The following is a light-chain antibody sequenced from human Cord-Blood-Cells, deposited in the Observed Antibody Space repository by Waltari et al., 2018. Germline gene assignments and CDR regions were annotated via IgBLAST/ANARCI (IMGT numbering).Light chain of an antibody. J-gene: IGLJ3*02. CDR2: EGS. CDR3: CSYAGSSTV. Sequence: QSALTQPASVSGSPGQSITIPCTGTSSDVGSYNIVSWYQQHPGKAPKLMIYEGSKRPSGVSNRFSGSKSGNTASLTISGLQAEDEADYYCCSYAGSSTVFGGGTKLTVL. V-gene: IGLV2-23*01. CDR1: SSDVGSYNI.